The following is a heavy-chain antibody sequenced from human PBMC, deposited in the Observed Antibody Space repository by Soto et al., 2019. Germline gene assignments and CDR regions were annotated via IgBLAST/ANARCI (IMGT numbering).Heavy chain of an antibody. CDR3: TRGPRSTSTGTGAF. Sequence: GGSLRLSCTTSGFTCDYYAMSWFRQSPGKGLEWVGLIKSKAYGGTTEYAASVKGRFTISRDGSKSIAYLQMNSLKTDDTAVYYCTRGPRSTSTGTGAFWGQGTLVTVSS. D-gene: IGHD1-1*01. CDR2: IKSKAYGGTT. V-gene: IGHV3-49*01. CDR1: GFTCDYYA. J-gene: IGHJ4*02.